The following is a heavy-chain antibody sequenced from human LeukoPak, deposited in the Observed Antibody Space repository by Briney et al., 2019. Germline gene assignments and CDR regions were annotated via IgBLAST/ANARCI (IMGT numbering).Heavy chain of an antibody. CDR3: ASAYISGPAAPCDY. V-gene: IGHV5-51*01. D-gene: IGHD6-19*01. Sequence: GAPLLICCKCSGYSITSYWIGWVRQMPGKGLEWMGIIYPGDYDTSYTPSFQRQATISADKSISTAYLQGSSLKVWDTARYYCASAYISGPAAPCDYWGERTLVTVSS. J-gene: IGHJ4*02. CDR1: GYSITSYW. CDR2: IYPGDYDT.